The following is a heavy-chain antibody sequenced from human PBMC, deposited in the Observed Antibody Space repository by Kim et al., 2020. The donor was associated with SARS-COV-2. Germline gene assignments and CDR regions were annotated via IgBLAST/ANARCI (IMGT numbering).Heavy chain of an antibody. CDR1: GYTLTELS. J-gene: IGHJ6*02. Sequence: ASVKVSCKVSGYTLTELSMHWVRQAPGKGLEWMGGFDPEDGETIYAQKFQGRVTMTEDTSTDTAYMELSSLRSEDTAVYYCAIAPIAAAGTNYYYDMDVWGQGTTVTVSS. CDR3: AIAPIAAAGTNYYYDMDV. CDR2: FDPEDGET. V-gene: IGHV1-24*01. D-gene: IGHD6-13*01.